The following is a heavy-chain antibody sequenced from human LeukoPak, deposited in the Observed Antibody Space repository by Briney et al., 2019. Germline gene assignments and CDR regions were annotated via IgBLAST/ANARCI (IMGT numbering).Heavy chain of an antibody. D-gene: IGHD2-15*01. Sequence: ASVKVSCKASGYTFTCYYMHWVRQAPAQGLDWMGWVNPNSGGTNYAQKFQGRVTMTRDTSISTAYMELSRLRSDDTAVYYCARECWRGGSCYSGWGQGTLVTVSS. CDR3: ARECWRGGSCYSG. CDR1: GYTFTCYY. V-gene: IGHV1-2*02. J-gene: IGHJ4*02. CDR2: VNPNSGGT.